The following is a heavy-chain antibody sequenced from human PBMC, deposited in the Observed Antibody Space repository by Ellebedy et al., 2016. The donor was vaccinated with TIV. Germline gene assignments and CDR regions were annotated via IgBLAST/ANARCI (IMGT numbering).Heavy chain of an antibody. CDR1: GFTFSSYG. CDR3: ARVPVAGTWYFDY. V-gene: IGHV3-30*02. D-gene: IGHD6-19*01. CDR2: IRYDGSNK. J-gene: IGHJ4*02. Sequence: GESLKISCAASGFTFSSYGMHWVRQAPGKGLEWVAFIRYDGSNKYYADSVKGRFTISRDNSKNTLYLQMNSLRAEDTAVYYCARVPVAGTWYFDYWGQGTLVTVSS.